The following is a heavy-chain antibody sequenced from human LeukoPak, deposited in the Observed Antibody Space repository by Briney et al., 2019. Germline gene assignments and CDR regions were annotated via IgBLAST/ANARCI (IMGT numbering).Heavy chain of an antibody. V-gene: IGHV4-39*01. Sequence: SETLSLTCTVSGGSISSYYWSWMRQPPGKGLEWIGSDYYSGTTYYNPSLKSRVTISVDTSKNQFSLKLSSVTAADTAVYYCARHNNYGANSMSFDSWGQGTLVTVSS. D-gene: IGHD4-23*01. CDR2: DYYSGTT. CDR1: GGSISSYY. CDR3: ARHNNYGANSMSFDS. J-gene: IGHJ4*02.